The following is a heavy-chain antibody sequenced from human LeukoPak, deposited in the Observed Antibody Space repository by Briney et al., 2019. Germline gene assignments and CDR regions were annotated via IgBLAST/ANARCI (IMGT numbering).Heavy chain of an antibody. J-gene: IGHJ3*02. CDR3: SNDPQYDDFDI. V-gene: IGHV3-23*05. CDR2: IDNNGHRT. Sequence: GGSLRLSCAASRFSIRNFGMAWVRQAPGKGLEWVSTIDNNGHRTHYADSVKGRFTISRDNSKNTVYLQMNILRAEDTAIYYSSNDPQYDDFDIWGQGTMVTVSS. CDR1: RFSIRNFG.